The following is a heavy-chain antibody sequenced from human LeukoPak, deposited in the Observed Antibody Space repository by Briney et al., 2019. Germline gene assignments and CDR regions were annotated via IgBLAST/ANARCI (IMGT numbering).Heavy chain of an antibody. Sequence: GASVKVSCKASGYTFTSYDINWVRQATGQGLEWMGWMNPNSGSTGYAQKFQGRVTMTRNTSISTAYMELSSLRSEDTAVYYCARARTTNTYYDILTGYYNVPAFDIWGQGTMVTVSS. D-gene: IGHD3-9*01. CDR1: GYTFTSYD. J-gene: IGHJ3*02. CDR2: MNPNSGST. CDR3: ARARTTNTYYDILTGYYNVPAFDI. V-gene: IGHV1-8*01.